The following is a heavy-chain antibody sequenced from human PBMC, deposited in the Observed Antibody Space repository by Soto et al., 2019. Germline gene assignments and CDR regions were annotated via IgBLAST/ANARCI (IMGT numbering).Heavy chain of an antibody. D-gene: IGHD4-17*01. J-gene: IGHJ4*02. CDR3: AGGRSVTLFDH. CDR1: GGSISTGGYD. Sequence: QVQLQESGPGLVKPSQTLSLTCTVSGGSISTGGYDWTWIRQHPGQGLEWIGYIYYSGSTYYNPSLTSRVTISVGTSKSQFSLKVSCVTAADTAVYYCAGGRSVTLFDHWGQGTLVTVSS. V-gene: IGHV4-31*03. CDR2: IYYSGST.